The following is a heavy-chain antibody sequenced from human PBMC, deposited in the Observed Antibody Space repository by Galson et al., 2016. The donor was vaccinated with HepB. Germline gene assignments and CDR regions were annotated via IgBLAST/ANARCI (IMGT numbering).Heavy chain of an antibody. Sequence: SLRLSCAASGFTFSNYWMYWVRQAPGKGLVWVSRIKPDGSITGYADSVKGRFTISRANGKKTMYLQMNSLRAEDTALYYCASGRRGAISDFFDSWGQGTLVTVSS. D-gene: IGHD3-10*01. CDR1: GFTFSNYW. J-gene: IGHJ4*02. CDR2: IKPDGSIT. CDR3: ASGRRGAISDFFDS. V-gene: IGHV3-74*01.